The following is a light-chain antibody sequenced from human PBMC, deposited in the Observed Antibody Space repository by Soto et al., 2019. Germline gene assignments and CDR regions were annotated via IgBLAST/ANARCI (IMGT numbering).Light chain of an antibody. CDR3: QQRSNWPPT. V-gene: IGKV3-11*01. CDR1: QSVSSY. J-gene: IGKJ3*01. Sequence: EIVLTQSRATLSLSPGERATLSCRASQSVSSYLAWYQQKPGQAPRLLIYDASNRATGIPARFSGSGSGTDFTLTISSLEPEDFAVYYCQQRSNWPPTFGPGTKVDSK. CDR2: DAS.